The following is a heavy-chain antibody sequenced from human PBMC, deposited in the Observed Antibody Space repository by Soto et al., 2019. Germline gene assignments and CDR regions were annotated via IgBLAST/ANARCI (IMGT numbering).Heavy chain of an antibody. Sequence: GGSLRLSCAASGFTFSSYSMNWVRQAPGKGLEWVSSISSSSSYIYYADSVKGRFTISRDNAKNSLYLQMNSLRAEDTAVYYCARANGDYSLGFDYWGQGTLVTVSS. V-gene: IGHV3-21*01. CDR3: ARANGDYSLGFDY. CDR2: ISSSSSYI. CDR1: GFTFSSYS. J-gene: IGHJ4*02. D-gene: IGHD4-17*01.